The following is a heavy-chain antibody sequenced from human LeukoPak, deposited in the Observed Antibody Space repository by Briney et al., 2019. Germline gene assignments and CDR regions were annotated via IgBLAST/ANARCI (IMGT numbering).Heavy chain of an antibody. J-gene: IGHJ4*02. V-gene: IGHV1-2*02. CDR1: GYTFSDYY. CDR2: INPNSGDT. D-gene: IGHD3-22*01. CDR3: ARMVYDSSGSYDY. Sequence: ASVKVSCKASGYTFSDYYIHWVRQAPGQGLEWMGWINPNSGDTIYAQKFQGRVTMTRDTSISSAYMELSRLRSDDTAVYYCARMVYDSSGSYDYWGQGTLVTVSS.